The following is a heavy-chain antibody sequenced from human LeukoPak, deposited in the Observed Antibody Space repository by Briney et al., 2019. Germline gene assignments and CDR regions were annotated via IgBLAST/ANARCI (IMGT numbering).Heavy chain of an antibody. J-gene: IGHJ6*02. CDR3: ARHEGSYDFWSGSQWRYYYHYGMDV. V-gene: IGHV4-59*08. CDR1: GGSISSYY. D-gene: IGHD3-3*01. CDR2: IYYSGST. Sequence: SETLSLTCTVSGGSISSYYWSWIRQPPGRGLEWIGYIYYSGSTNYNPSLKSRVTISVDTSKNQFSLKLSSVTAADTAVYYCARHEGSYDFWSGSQWRYYYHYGMDVWGQGTTVTVSS.